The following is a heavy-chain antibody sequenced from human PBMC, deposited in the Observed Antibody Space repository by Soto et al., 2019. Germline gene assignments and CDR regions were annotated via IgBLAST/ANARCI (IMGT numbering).Heavy chain of an antibody. Sequence: ETLSLTCTVSGGSISSYYWSWIRQPPGKGLEWIGYIYYSGSTNYNPSLKSRVTISVDTSKNRFSLKLSSVTAADTAVYYCATGVVVAAKFDYWGQGTLVTVSS. CDR2: IYYSGST. V-gene: IGHV4-59*12. CDR3: ATGVVVAAKFDY. J-gene: IGHJ4*02. CDR1: GGSISSYY. D-gene: IGHD2-15*01.